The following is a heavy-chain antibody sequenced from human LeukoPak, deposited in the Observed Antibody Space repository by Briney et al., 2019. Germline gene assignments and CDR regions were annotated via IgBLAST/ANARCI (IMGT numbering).Heavy chain of an antibody. V-gene: IGHV3-66*01. J-gene: IGHJ4*02. CDR3: ARDAYSSGSGDFDY. CDR1: GFTVSSNY. Sequence: GGSLRLSCAASGFTVSSNYMSWVRQAPGKGLEWVSVIYSGGSTYYADSVKGRFTISRDNSKNTLYLQMNSLRAEDTAVYYCARDAYSSGSGDFDYWGQGTLVTVSS. D-gene: IGHD6-19*01. CDR2: IYSGGST.